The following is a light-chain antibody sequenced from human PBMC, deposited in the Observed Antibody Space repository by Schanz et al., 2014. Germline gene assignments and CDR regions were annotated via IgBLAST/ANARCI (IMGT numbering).Light chain of an antibody. CDR1: SSDVGGYNY. V-gene: IGLV2-23*01. CDR3: SSYAGANTLV. Sequence: QSALTQPASVSGSPGQSITISCTGTSSDVGGYNYVSWYQQHPGKAPKLMIYEGSKRPSGVSNRFSGSKSGNTASLTISGLQAEDEADYYCSSYAGANTLVFGGGTKLTVL. CDR2: EGS. J-gene: IGLJ2*01.